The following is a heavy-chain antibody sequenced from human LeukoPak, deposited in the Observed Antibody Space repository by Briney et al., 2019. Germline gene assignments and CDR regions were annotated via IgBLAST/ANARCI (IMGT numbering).Heavy chain of an antibody. Sequence: ASVKVSCKASGYTFAAYYIHWVRQAPGQGLEWMGWVIYKGGGTKYAQKFKDRVTMTRDTSISKAYMELSSLQSDDTAVYYCAREGVGGAYGMDVWGQGTTVTVSS. V-gene: IGHV1-2*02. J-gene: IGHJ6*01. CDR2: VIYKGGGT. CDR3: AREGVGGAYGMDV. D-gene: IGHD2-21*01. CDR1: GYTFAAYY.